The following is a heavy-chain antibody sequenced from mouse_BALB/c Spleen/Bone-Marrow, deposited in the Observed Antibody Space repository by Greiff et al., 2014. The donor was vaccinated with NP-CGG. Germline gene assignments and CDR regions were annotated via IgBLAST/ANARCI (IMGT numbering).Heavy chain of an antibody. CDR3: AKRGAYGNFWFAY. D-gene: IGHD2-10*02. V-gene: IGHV5-6-5*01. CDR1: GFTFSSYA. J-gene: IGHJ3*01. CDR2: ISSGGST. Sequence: VQLKESGGGLVKPGGSLKLSCAASGFTFSSYAVSWVRQTPEKRLEWVASISSGGSTYYPDSVKGRFTISRDNARNILYLQMSSLRSEDTAMYYCAKRGAYGNFWFAYWGQGTLVTVSA.